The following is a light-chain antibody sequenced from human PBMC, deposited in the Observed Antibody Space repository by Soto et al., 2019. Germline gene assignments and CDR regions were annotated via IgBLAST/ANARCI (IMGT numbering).Light chain of an antibody. Sequence: QSALSQPASVSGSPGQTITISCTGTSTDVGGYNAVSWYQHYPGKAPKLIIYEVTHRPSGVSDRFSASKSGNTASLTISGLQAEDEADYYCNSFRVSHLYVFGTGTKVTVL. J-gene: IGLJ1*01. CDR3: NSFRVSHLYV. V-gene: IGLV2-14*01. CDR1: STDVGGYNA. CDR2: EVT.